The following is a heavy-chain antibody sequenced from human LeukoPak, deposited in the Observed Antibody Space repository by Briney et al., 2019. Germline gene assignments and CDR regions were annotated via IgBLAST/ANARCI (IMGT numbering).Heavy chain of an antibody. V-gene: IGHV4-39*07. CDR3: TKSDGYGLIHI. CDR1: GDSITGYY. CDR2: IYYTGNT. J-gene: IGHJ3*02. Sequence: SETLSLTCTVSGDSITGYYWGWIRQPPGKALEWIGNIYYTGNTYYNASLKSRVTISVDTSKNQFSLKVISMTAADTAVYYCTKSDGYGLIHICGRGTMVTVSS. D-gene: IGHD3-10*01.